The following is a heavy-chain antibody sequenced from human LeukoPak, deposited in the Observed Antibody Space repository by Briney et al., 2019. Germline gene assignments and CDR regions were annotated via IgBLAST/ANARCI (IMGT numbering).Heavy chain of an antibody. CDR2: IQNDATEK. CDR1: GFAFSFSASG. J-gene: IGHJ4*02. Sequence: GGSLRLSCTAPGFAFSFSASGIHWVRQAPGKGLEWVAFIQNDATEKSYADSVKGRCTTSRDNSKNTLYLQMNSLRAEDTAVYYCVKREEGSGTVNPDYWGQGTLVTVSS. D-gene: IGHD3-10*01. CDR3: VKREEGSGTVNPDY. V-gene: IGHV3-30*02.